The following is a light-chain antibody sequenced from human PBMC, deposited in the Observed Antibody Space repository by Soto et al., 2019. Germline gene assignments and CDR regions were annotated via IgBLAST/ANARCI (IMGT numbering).Light chain of an antibody. CDR1: SSDVGGYNY. CDR2: EVS. Sequence: QSVLTQPASVPGSPGQSITISCTGTSSDVGGYNYVSWYQQHPGKAPKLMIYEVSNRPSGVSNRFSGSKSGNTASLTISGLQAEVEADYYCSSYTSSSTLVFGGGTK. J-gene: IGLJ3*02. V-gene: IGLV2-14*01. CDR3: SSYTSSSTLV.